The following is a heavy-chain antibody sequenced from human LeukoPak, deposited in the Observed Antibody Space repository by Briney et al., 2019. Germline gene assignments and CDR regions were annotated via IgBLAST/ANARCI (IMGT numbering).Heavy chain of an antibody. CDR3: ARFDILTGYYIDY. J-gene: IGHJ4*02. D-gene: IGHD3-9*01. CDR1: GFTFSSYW. CDR2: IKEDGGEQ. Sequence: GGSLRLSCAASGFTFSSYWMTWVRQTPGKGLEWVANIKEDGGEQNYVDSVEGRFTISRDNTKNSVFLQMNSLRAEDTAIYYCARFDILTGYYIDYWGQGTLVTVSS. V-gene: IGHV3-7*01.